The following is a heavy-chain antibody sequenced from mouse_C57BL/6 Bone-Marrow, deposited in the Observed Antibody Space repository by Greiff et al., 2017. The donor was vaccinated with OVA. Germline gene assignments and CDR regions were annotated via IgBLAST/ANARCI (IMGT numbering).Heavy chain of an antibody. J-gene: IGHJ4*01. V-gene: IGHV1-42*01. CDR2: INPSTGGT. D-gene: IGHD2-2*01. CDR3: ARCGYPFYYAMDY. CDR1: GYSFTGYY. Sequence: EVQLQQSGPELVKPGASVKISCKASGYSFTGYYMNWVKQSPEKSLEWIGEINPSTGGTTYNQKFKAKATLTVDKSSSTAYMQLKSLTSEDSAVYYCARCGYPFYYAMDYWGQGTSVTGSS.